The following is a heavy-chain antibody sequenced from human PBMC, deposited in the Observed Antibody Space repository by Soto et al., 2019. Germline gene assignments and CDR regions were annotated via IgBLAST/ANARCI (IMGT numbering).Heavy chain of an antibody. V-gene: IGHV3-33*01. D-gene: IGHD2-2*01. CDR2: IWYDGSNK. Sequence: GGSLRLSCAASGFTFSSYGMHWVRQAPGKGLEWVAVIWYDGSNKYYADSVKGRFTISRDNSKNTLYLHMNSLRAEDTAVHYCARVQVYNDVTGYCSSTTCPHRRLSSGMDVWGQGTTVTVSS. CDR3: ARVQVYNDVTGYCSSTTCPHRRLSSGMDV. J-gene: IGHJ6*02. CDR1: GFTFSSYG.